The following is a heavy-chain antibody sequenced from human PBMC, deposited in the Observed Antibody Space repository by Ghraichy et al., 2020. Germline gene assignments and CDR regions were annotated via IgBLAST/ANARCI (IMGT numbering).Heavy chain of an antibody. D-gene: IGHD6-13*01. Sequence: SETLSLTCTVSGGSISSGGYYWSWIRQHPGKGLEWIGYIYYSGSTNYNPSLKSPVTISVDTSKNQFSLKLSSVTAADTAVYYCARVLSGYSSSPTHYHYYGMDVWGQGTTVTVSS. CDR1: GGSISSGGYY. CDR3: ARVLSGYSSSPTHYHYYGMDV. CDR2: IYYSGST. J-gene: IGHJ6*02. V-gene: IGHV4-61*08.